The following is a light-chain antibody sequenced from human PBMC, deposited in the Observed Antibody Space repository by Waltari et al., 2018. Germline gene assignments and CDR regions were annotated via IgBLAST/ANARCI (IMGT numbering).Light chain of an antibody. V-gene: IGLV3-21*01. CDR1: NIESKS. CDR3: QVWDANTDPGV. J-gene: IGLJ1*01. Sequence: SYVLTQPPSVSVAPGETARLTCGGNNIESKSVHWYRQRPGQAPVLVTSYDSDRPSGIPDRVSGSNSGNTATLTISRVEAGDEADDYCQVWDANTDPGVFGAGTEVTVL. CDR2: YDS.